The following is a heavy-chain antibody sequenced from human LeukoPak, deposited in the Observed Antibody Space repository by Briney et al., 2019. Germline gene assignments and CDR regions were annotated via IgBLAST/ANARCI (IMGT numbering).Heavy chain of an antibody. J-gene: IGHJ4*02. CDR3: ARDRRSSWYVDY. CDR2: INPSSGGT. V-gene: IGHV1-2*02. CDR1: GYSFTSYY. Sequence: ASVKVSCKTSGYSFTSYYIQWVRQAPGQGLEWMGWINPSSGGTEYTQKFQGRVTMTGDTSISTAYMELSRLRSDDTAVYYCARDRRSSWYVDYWGQGNLVTVSS. D-gene: IGHD6-13*01.